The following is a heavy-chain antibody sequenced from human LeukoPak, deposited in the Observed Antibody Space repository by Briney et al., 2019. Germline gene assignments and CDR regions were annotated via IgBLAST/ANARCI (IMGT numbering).Heavy chain of an antibody. J-gene: IGHJ4*02. CDR3: AREGCGGSCYDY. CDR2: IIPIFGTA. D-gene: IGHD2-15*01. CDR1: GGTFSSYA. Sequence: GASVKVSCKASGGTFSSYAISWVRQAPGQGLEWMGGIIPIFGTANYAQKFQGRVTITADESTSTAYMELSSLRSDDTAVYYCAREGCGGSCYDYWGQGTLVTVSS. V-gene: IGHV1-69*13.